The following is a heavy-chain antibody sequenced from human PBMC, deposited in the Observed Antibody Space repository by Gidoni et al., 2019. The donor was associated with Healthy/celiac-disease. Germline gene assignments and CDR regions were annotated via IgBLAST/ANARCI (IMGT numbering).Heavy chain of an antibody. CDR3: ARVSAPGVDAFDI. V-gene: IGHV3-33*01. CDR1: GFTFSSYG. CDR2: IWYDGSNK. Sequence: QVQLVESGGGVVQPGRALRPSCAASGFTFSSYGMHWVRQAPGKGLGWVAVIWYDGSNKYYADSVKGRFTISRDNSKNTLYLQMNSLRAEDTAVYYCARVSAPGVDAFDIWGQGTMVTVSS. J-gene: IGHJ3*02. D-gene: IGHD3-10*01.